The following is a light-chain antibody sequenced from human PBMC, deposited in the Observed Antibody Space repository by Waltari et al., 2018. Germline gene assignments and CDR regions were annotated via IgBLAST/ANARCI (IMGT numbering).Light chain of an antibody. V-gene: IGLV7-46*01. CDR1: TGAVTSGHY. Sequence: QAVVTQEPSLTVSPGGTVTLTCGSSTGAVTSGHYPYWFQQRPGQAPTTLIYDSNNKHPWPPARFSASLLGGKAALTLSGAQPEDEADYYCLLSFSGVHAVFGGGTHLTVL. CDR2: DSN. CDR3: LLSFSGVHAV. J-gene: IGLJ7*01.